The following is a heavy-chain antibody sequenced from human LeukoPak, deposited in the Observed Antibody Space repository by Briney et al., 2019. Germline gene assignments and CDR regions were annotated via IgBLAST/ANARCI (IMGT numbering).Heavy chain of an antibody. J-gene: IGHJ4*02. D-gene: IGHD2-8*01. CDR2: ISYSGNT. V-gene: IGHV4-59*01. CDR3: ARVFYGNNGIDY. CDR1: GGSISSYY. Sequence: PSETLSLTCTVSGGSISSYYWSWIRQPPRKGLEWIGYISYSGNTNYNPSLKSRLTISVDTSKNRFSLKLSSVTAADTAVYYCARVFYGNNGIDYWGQGTLVTVSS.